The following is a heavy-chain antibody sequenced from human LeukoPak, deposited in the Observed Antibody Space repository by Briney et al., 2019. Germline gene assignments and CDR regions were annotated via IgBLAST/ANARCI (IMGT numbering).Heavy chain of an antibody. CDR3: ARDQKRYYGSGSSHLALDP. V-gene: IGHV3-66*01. CDR1: GFTVSSNY. D-gene: IGHD3-10*01. CDR2: IYSGGRT. Sequence: PGGSLRLSCAASGFTVSSNYMSWVRQAPGKGLEWVSVIYSGGRTYYADSVKGRFTISRDNFKNTLYLQMNSLRAEDTAVYYCARDQKRYYGSGSSHLALDPWGQGTLVTVSS. J-gene: IGHJ5*02.